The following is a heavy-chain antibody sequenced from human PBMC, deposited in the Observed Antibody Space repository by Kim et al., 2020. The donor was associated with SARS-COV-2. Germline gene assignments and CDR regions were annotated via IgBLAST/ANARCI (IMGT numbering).Heavy chain of an antibody. CDR1: GGTFSSYA. Sequence: SVKVSCKASGGTFSSYAISWVRQAPGQGLEWMGGIIPIFGTENYAQKFQGRVTITADESTSTAYMELSSLRSEDTAVYYCARDSSGYEFAQYFDYWGQGTLVTVSS. CDR3: ARDSSGYEFAQYFDY. CDR2: IIPIFGTE. D-gene: IGHD5-12*01. V-gene: IGHV1-69*13. J-gene: IGHJ4*02.